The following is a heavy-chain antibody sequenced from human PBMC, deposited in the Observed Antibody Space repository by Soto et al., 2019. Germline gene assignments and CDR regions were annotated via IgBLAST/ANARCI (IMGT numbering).Heavy chain of an antibody. J-gene: IGHJ6*02. D-gene: IGHD6-19*01. CDR2: IYPGDSDT. Sequence: PGESLKISCKASGYNFTTYWIGWVRQMPGKGLELMGVIYPGDSDTKYSPSLQGQVTISADTSISTAYLQWTSLKASDTAMYYCARSRRGAYSSGWYSLSGYYNYGIDVWGQGTKVTVSS. CDR3: ARSRRGAYSSGWYSLSGYYNYGIDV. V-gene: IGHV5-51*01. CDR1: GYNFTTYW.